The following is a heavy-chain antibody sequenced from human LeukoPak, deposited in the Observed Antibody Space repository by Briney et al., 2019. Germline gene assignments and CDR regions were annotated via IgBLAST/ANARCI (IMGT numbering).Heavy chain of an antibody. D-gene: IGHD6-19*01. CDR2: ISWNSGSI. J-gene: IGHJ4*02. Sequence: GRSLRLSCAASGFTFDHYAMHWVRQAPGKGLEWVSGISWNSGSIGYADSVKGRFTISRDNAKNSLYLQMNSLRAEDTALYYCAKGGGQWLVESYFDYWGQGSLVTVSS. CDR1: GFTFDHYA. V-gene: IGHV3-9*01. CDR3: AKGGGQWLVESYFDY.